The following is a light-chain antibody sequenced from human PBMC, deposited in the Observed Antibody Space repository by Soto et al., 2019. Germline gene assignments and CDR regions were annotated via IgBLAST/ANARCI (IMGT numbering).Light chain of an antibody. Sequence: QAVLTQPASVSASPGQAITISFAGTAAHVSFYNYVSWYQQHPNKAPKLMIYEVSNRPSGISNRFFGSKSGNTASLTISRLQAEDEADYYCSSFTSSLTWVFGGGTKATVL. V-gene: IGLV2-14*01. CDR2: EVS. J-gene: IGLJ3*02. CDR3: SSFTSSLTWV. CDR1: AAHVSFYNY.